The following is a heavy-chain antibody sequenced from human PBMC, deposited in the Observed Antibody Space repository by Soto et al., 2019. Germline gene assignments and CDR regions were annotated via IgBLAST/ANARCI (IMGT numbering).Heavy chain of an antibody. V-gene: IGHV3-30*18. Sequence: QVQLVESAGGVAQPGRSLRLSCAASGFTFSSYGMHWVRQAPGNGLEWVAVISYDGSNKYYADSVKGRFTISRDNSKNTLYLQMNSLRAEDTAVYYCAKDFYGDSGYFDLWGRGSLVTVSS. CDR1: GFTFSSYG. CDR3: AKDFYGDSGYFDL. J-gene: IGHJ2*01. CDR2: ISYDGSNK. D-gene: IGHD4-17*01.